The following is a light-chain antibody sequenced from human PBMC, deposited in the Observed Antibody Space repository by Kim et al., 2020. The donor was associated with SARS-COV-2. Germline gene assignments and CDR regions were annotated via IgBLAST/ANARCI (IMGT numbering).Light chain of an antibody. CDR1: SSNSGAGYD. J-gene: IGLJ3*02. V-gene: IGLV1-40*01. CDR3: QTYDSRLSV. Sequence: PGQRVTISCTGSSSNSGAGYDVHWYQQFPGTAPKLLIHGNRNRPSGVPDRFSGSKSGTSASLAISGLQAEDEADYYCQTYDSRLSVFGGGTKVTVL. CDR2: GNR.